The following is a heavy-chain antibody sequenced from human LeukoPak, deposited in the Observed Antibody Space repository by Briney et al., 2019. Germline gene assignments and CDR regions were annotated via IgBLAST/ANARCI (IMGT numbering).Heavy chain of an antibody. Sequence: GESLRISCKASGYTFSNYWIGWVRQMPGKGLEWMGVIYPGDSDTRYSPSFQSQVSISADTSIGTAYLQWSSLKASDTAMYYCARGLRYSSVWYAYWGQGTLVTVSS. CDR1: GYTFSNYW. J-gene: IGHJ4*02. CDR2: IYPGDSDT. CDR3: ARGLRYSSVWYAY. V-gene: IGHV5-51*01. D-gene: IGHD6-13*01.